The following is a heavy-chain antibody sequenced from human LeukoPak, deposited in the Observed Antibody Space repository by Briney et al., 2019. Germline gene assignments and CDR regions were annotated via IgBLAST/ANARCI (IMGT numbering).Heavy chain of an antibody. CDR3: ARHTHVVVPAALDY. CDR1: GGSISSSSYY. D-gene: IGHD2-2*01. Sequence: SGTLSLTCTVSGGSISSSSYYWGWIRQPPGKGLEWIGSIYYSGSTYYNPSLKSRVTISVDTSKNQFPLKLSSVTAADTAVYYCARHTHVVVPAALDYWGQGTLVTVSS. V-gene: IGHV4-39*01. CDR2: IYYSGST. J-gene: IGHJ4*02.